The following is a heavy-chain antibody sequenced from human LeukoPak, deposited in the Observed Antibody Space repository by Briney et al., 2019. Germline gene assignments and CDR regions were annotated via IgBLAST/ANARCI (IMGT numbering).Heavy chain of an antibody. J-gene: IGHJ4*02. D-gene: IGHD4-17*01. V-gene: IGHV1-69*04. CDR1: GGTFSSYA. CDR2: IIPILGIA. CDR3: ARVNRWDYGDYVDY. Sequence: SVKVSCKASGGTFSSYAVSWVRQAPGQGLEWMGRIIPILGIANYAQKFQGRVTITADKSTSTAYMELSSLRSEDTAVYYCARVNRWDYGDYVDYWGQGTLVTVSS.